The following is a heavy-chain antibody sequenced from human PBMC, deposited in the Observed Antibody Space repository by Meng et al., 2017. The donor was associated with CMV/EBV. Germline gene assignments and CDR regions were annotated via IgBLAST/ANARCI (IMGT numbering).Heavy chain of an antibody. V-gene: IGHV3-30-3*01. CDR2: RSYDGSNK. Sequence: VQRLECCEGWCQSWGNLRLSWAATGFTFSSYDMHWVRQAPGKGLEWVAVRSYDGSNKYYADSVKGRFTISRDNSKNTLYLQMNSLRAEDTAVYYCAPGWFDPWGQGTLVTVSS. CDR3: APGWFDP. CDR1: GFTFSSYD. J-gene: IGHJ5*02.